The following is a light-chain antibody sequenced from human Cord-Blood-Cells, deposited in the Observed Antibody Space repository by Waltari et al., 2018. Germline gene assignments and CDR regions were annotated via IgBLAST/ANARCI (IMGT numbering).Light chain of an antibody. J-gene: IGLJ3*02. V-gene: IGLV2-11*01. CDR3: CSYAGSYTWV. CDR1: SSDVGGYNY. Sequence: QSALTQPRSVSGSPGQSVPISCTGTSSDVGGYNYVSWYQQDPGKAPKLVLYDVSKGPSGVPDRFSGSKSGNTASLTISGLQAEDEADYYCCSYAGSYTWVFGGGTKLTVL. CDR2: DVS.